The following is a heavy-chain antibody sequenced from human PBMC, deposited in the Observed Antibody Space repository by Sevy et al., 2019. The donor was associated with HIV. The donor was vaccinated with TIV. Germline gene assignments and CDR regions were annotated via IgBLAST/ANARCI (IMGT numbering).Heavy chain of an antibody. V-gene: IGHV3-30*18. CDR2: ISYDGSNK. J-gene: IGHJ6*02. D-gene: IGHD6-19*01. CDR1: GFTFSSYG. CDR3: AKGRDSSGWYYYGMDV. Sequence: GGSLRLSCAASGFTFSSYGMHWVRQAPGKGLEWVAFISYDGSNKYYADSVKGRFTISRDNSKTTLYLQMNSLRAEDTAVYYCAKGRDSSGWYYYGMDVWGQGTTVTVSS.